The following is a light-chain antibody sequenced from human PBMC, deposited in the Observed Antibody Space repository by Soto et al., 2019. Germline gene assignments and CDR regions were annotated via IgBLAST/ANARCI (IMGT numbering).Light chain of an antibody. CDR1: SSDIGAYAY. Sequence: QSVLTQPASVSGSPGQSIAISCTGTSSDIGAYAYVSWYQQHPGKIPKLIVFDVNYRPSGVPDRFSGSKSGNTASLSISGLQAEDEADYYCSSYAGTYSYVLGTGTKVTVL. CDR3: SSYAGTYSYV. J-gene: IGLJ1*01. V-gene: IGLV2-11*01. CDR2: DVN.